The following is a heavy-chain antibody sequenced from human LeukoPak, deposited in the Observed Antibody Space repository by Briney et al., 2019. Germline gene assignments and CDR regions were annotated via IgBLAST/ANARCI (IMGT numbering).Heavy chain of an antibody. CDR3: TTVDNQGVIAQILDY. D-gene: IGHD3-10*01. J-gene: IGHJ4*02. CDR2: IKSKIAGGTT. V-gene: IGHV3-15*01. Sequence: GGSLRLSCEASGFTFSNAWMNWGRQAPGKGLKWVGRIKSKIAGGTTDYAAPVKGRFTISRDDSKNTLYLQMNNLKTEDTAVHYGTTVDNQGVIAQILDYWGQGTLVTVSS. CDR1: GFTFSNAW.